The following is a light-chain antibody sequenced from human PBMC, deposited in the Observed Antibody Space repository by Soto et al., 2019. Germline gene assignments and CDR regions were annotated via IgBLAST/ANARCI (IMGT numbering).Light chain of an antibody. J-gene: IGKJ1*01. CDR1: QSVSTNY. Sequence: EIVLTQSPGTLSLSPGERATLSCRASQSVSTNYLAWYQQNPGQAPRLLIYGASTRATGIPDRFSGSGSGTAFTLTIRRLEPEDFAVYYCQQYGSSGTFGQGTKVDIK. CDR2: GAS. V-gene: IGKV3-20*01. CDR3: QQYGSSGT.